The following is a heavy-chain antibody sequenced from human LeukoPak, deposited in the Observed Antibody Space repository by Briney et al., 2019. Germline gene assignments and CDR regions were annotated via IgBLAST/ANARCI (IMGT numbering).Heavy chain of an antibody. J-gene: IGHJ6*03. CDR3: ARSDSKGRNYYYYDMDV. V-gene: IGHV3-23*01. CDR1: GFTFSSYA. D-gene: IGHD4-11*01. Sequence: GGSLRLSCAASGFTFSSYAMSWVRQAPGKGLEWVSAISGSGGSTYYADSVKGRFTISRDNSKNTLYLQMNSLRAEDTAVYYCARSDSKGRNYYYYDMDVWGKGTTVTVSS. CDR2: ISGSGGST.